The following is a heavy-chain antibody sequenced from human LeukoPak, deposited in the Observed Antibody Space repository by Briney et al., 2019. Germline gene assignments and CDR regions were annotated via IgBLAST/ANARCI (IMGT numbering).Heavy chain of an antibody. J-gene: IGHJ4*02. D-gene: IGHD6-19*01. V-gene: IGHV3-48*04. CDR3: ARGAYSSGWAYFDH. CDR1: GFTFSSYS. CDR2: ISSSGSTI. Sequence: GGSLRLSCAASGFTFSSYSMNWVRQAPGKGLEWVSYISSSGSTIYYADSVKGRFTISRDNAKNSLYLHMDSLRAEDTAVYYCARGAYSSGWAYFDHWGQGTLVTVSS.